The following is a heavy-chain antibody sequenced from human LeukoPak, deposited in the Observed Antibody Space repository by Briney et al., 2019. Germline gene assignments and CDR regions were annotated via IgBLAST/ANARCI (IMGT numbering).Heavy chain of an antibody. CDR1: GFTFTNYG. CDR2: ISAYNGDR. V-gene: IGHV1-18*04. Sequence: ASVRVSCKASGFTFTNYGITWVRQAPGQGLELMGWISAYNGDRKYAQKLQARLTMTTDASTTTAYMELRSLRSDDTAVYYCARDSYSSSNRAYYYYYYMDVWGKGTTVTISS. D-gene: IGHD6-6*01. J-gene: IGHJ6*03. CDR3: ARDSYSSSNRAYYYYYYMDV.